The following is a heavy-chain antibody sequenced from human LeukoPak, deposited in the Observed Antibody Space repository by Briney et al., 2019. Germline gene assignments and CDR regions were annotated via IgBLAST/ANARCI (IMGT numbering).Heavy chain of an antibody. CDR2: IRYDGSNK. CDR1: GFTFSSYG. J-gene: IGHJ4*02. Sequence: GGSLRLSCAASGFTFSSYGMHWVRQAPGKGLEWVAFIRYDGSNKYYADSVKGRFTISRDNSKNTLYLQMNSLRAEDTAVYYCAKDSYYYDSSGYHYWGQGTLVTVYS. D-gene: IGHD3-22*01. CDR3: AKDSYYYDSSGYHY. V-gene: IGHV3-30*02.